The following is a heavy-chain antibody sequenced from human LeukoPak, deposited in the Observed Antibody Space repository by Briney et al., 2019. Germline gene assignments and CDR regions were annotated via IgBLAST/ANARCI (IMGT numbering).Heavy chain of an antibody. CDR2: ISAYNGNT. Sequence: ASVKVSCKASGYTFTSCAISWVRQAPGQGLEWMGWISAYNGNTNSAQKLQGRFTMTTDTSTSTAYMELRSLRSDDTAVYYCARGEKTYYDILTGYYTPYFDYWGQGTLITVSS. J-gene: IGHJ4*02. CDR1: GYTFTSCA. D-gene: IGHD3-9*01. V-gene: IGHV1-18*01. CDR3: ARGEKTYYDILTGYYTPYFDY.